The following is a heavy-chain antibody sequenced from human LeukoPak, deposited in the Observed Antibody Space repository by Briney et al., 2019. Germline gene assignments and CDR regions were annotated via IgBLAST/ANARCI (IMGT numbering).Heavy chain of an antibody. CDR1: GGSISSYY. CDR3: ARGDNDFWSGYYYYYYMDV. Sequence: SETLSLTCTVSGGSISSYYWSWIRQPPGKGLEWIGYIYYSGSTNYNPSLKSRLTISVDTSKNQFSLKLSSVTAADTAVYYCARGDNDFWSGYYYYYYMDVWGKGTPVTVSS. V-gene: IGHV4-59*01. D-gene: IGHD3-3*01. CDR2: IYYSGST. J-gene: IGHJ6*03.